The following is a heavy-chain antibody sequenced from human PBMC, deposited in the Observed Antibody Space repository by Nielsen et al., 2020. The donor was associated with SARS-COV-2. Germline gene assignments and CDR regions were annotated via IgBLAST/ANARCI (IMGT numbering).Heavy chain of an antibody. CDR1: GYTFTAYA. V-gene: IGHV1-3*04. D-gene: IGHD2-2*01. CDR2: INSDSGNT. J-gene: IGHJ4*02. CDR3: ARSRGCSATSCFFDY. Sequence: ASVKVSCKASGYTFTAYAIHWVRQDPGQRLEWMGWINSDSGNTKYSQKFRGRVTITRDTSASTAYMELSGLSSEDTAVYYCARSRGCSATSCFFDYWGQGAWSPSPQ.